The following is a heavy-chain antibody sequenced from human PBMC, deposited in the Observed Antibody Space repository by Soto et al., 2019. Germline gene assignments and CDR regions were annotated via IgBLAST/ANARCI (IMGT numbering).Heavy chain of an antibody. V-gene: IGHV4-59*08. CDR3: ARGGWRHIDY. CDR2: IYYSGST. Sequence: QVQLQESGPGLVKPSETLSLTCTVSGGSISVYYWSWIRQPPGKGLEWIGYIYYSGSTNYNPPLKSRVTISVDTSKNQFSLKLSSVTAADTAVYYCARGGWRHIDYWGQGTLVTVSS. D-gene: IGHD3-3*01. CDR1: GGSISVYY. J-gene: IGHJ4*02.